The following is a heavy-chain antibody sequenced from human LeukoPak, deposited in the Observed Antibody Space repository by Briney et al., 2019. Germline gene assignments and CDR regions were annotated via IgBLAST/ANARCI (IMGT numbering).Heavy chain of an antibody. Sequence: PGGSLRLSCAASGFTFTNYWMTWVRQAPGKGLEWVANIDLDGSEKYYVDSVKGRFTISRDNAENSLYLQMNSLRAEDTAVYYCAKGYGVFLRWGKGTRVTVSS. CDR3: AKGYGVFLR. V-gene: IGHV3-7*03. CDR1: GFTFTNYW. CDR2: IDLDGSEK. D-gene: IGHD2-8*01. J-gene: IGHJ4*02.